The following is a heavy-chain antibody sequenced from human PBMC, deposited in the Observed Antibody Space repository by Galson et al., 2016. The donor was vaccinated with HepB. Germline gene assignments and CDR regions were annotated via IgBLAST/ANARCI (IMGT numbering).Heavy chain of an antibody. V-gene: IGHV6-1*01. CDR2: TYYRSRWYK. D-gene: IGHD5-12*01. CDR3: AREDIVATKCNY. J-gene: IGHJ4*02. Sequence: CAISGDSVSSNSAAWTWIRQSPSRGLEWLGRTYYRSRWYKDYALSVKSRLTINPDTSKNQVYLQLNSVTPEDTAVYYCAREDIVATKCNYWGQGIRVTVSS. CDR1: GDSVSSNSAA.